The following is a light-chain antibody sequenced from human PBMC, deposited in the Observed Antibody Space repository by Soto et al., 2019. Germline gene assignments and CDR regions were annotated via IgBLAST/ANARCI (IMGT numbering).Light chain of an antibody. CDR3: QAWDSSTAV. J-gene: IGLJ1*01. Sequence: YELTQPPSVSVSPGQTASITCSGDKLGDKYACWYQQKPGQSPVLVIYQDSKRPSGIPERFSGSNSGNTATLTISGTQAMDEADYYCQAWDSSTAVFGTGTKLTV. V-gene: IGLV3-1*01. CDR2: QDS. CDR1: KLGDKY.